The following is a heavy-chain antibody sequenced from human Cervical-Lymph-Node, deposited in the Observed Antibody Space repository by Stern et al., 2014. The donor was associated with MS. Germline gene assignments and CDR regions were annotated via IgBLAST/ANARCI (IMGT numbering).Heavy chain of an antibody. V-gene: IGHV3-33*01. CDR2: VWYDASIK. CDR1: GFTFSDYG. CDR3: ARGLYYLDS. J-gene: IGHJ4*02. Sequence: VQLVESGGGVVQPGRSLRLSCAASGFTFSDYGMHWVRQAPGKGLDWVAIVWYDASIKYYPDSVKGRFAISRDNSKNTLYLQLNSLRAEDTAVFYCARGLYYLDSWGRGTLVTVSS. D-gene: IGHD2-2*01.